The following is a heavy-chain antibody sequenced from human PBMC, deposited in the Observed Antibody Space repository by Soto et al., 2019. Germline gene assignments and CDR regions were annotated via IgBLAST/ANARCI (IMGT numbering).Heavy chain of an antibody. Sequence: PWGSLRLSCAASGFTFTRYSMNWVRQAPGKGLEWVASISSTTNYIYYGESLKGRLTISRDNAKNSMYLQMNTLRAEDTAVYYCARESEDLSSNLDYWGQGTLVTVSS. CDR1: GFTFTRYS. CDR3: ARESEDLSSNLDY. V-gene: IGHV3-21*06. CDR2: ISSTTNYI. J-gene: IGHJ4*02.